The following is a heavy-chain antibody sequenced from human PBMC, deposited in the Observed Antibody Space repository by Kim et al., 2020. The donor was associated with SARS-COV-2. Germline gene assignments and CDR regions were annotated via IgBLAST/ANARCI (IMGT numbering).Heavy chain of an antibody. CDR2: INTNTGNP. Sequence: ASVKVSCKASGYTFTSYTMNWVRQAPGQGLEWMGWINTNTGNPTYAQGFTGRFVFSLDTSVSTAYLQISSLKAEDTAVYYCASLGATTSSYYYGMDVWGQGTTVTVSS. CDR1: GYTFTSYT. J-gene: IGHJ6*02. D-gene: IGHD1-26*01. CDR3: ASLGATTSSYYYGMDV. V-gene: IGHV7-4-1*02.